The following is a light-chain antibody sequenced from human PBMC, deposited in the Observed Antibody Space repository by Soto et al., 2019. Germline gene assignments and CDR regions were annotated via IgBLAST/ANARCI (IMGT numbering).Light chain of an antibody. CDR1: QSVGSY. V-gene: IGKV3-11*01. CDR2: DAS. Sequence: EIVLTQSPATLSLSPGERATLSCRASQSVGSYLAWYQQKPGQAPRLLIYDASSRATGIPARFSGSGSGTDFTLTISSLEPEDFAVYYYQQRSNWPLTFGGGTKVDIK. J-gene: IGKJ4*01. CDR3: QQRSNWPLT.